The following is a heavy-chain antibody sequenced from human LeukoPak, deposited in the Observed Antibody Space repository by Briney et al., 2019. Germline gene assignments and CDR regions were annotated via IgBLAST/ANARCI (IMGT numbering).Heavy chain of an antibody. D-gene: IGHD1-26*01. J-gene: IGHJ6*02. CDR1: GGSISSYY. V-gene: IGHV4-59*01. Sequence: SETLSLTCTVSGGSISSYYWSWIRQPPGKGLEWIGYIYYSGSTNYNPSLKSRVTISVDTSKNQFSLKLSSVTAADTAVYYCARDGWELRGLYCYYYGMDVWGQGTTVTVSS. CDR2: IYYSGST. CDR3: ARDGWELRGLYCYYYGMDV.